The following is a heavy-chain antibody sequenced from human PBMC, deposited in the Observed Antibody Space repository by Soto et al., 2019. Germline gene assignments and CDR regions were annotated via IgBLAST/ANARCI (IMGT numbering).Heavy chain of an antibody. CDR2: IYHSGST. J-gene: IGHJ4*02. V-gene: IGHV4-30-2*01. CDR1: GGSISSGGYS. D-gene: IGHD6-19*01. Sequence: QLQLQESGSRLVKPSQTLSLTCAVSGGSISSGGYSWSWIRQPPVKGLEWIGYIYHSGSTYYNPSLKSRVTISVDRSKNQFSLKLSSVTAADTAVYYCARSSGWYGEFDYWGQGTLVTVSS. CDR3: ARSSGWYGEFDY.